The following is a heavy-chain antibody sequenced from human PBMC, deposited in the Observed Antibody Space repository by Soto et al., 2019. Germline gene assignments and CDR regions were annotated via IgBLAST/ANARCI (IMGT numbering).Heavy chain of an antibody. V-gene: IGHV4-31*03. Sequence: LQMHSLTSTVSEGYSSSRGCCRNWIRQHPGKGLEWIGYIYYSGSTYYNPSLKSRVTISVDTSKNQFSLKLSSVTAADTAVYYWARSVVPWGQGTLVTVFS. CDR3: ARSVVP. CDR1: EGYSSSRGCC. D-gene: IGHD2-21*01. J-gene: IGHJ5*02. CDR2: IYYSGST.